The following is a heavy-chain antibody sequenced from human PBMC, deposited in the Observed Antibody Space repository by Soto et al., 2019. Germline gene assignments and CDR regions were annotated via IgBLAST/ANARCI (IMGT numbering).Heavy chain of an antibody. D-gene: IGHD5-18*01. CDR3: AGHKGYSYGYYFDY. Sequence: SGGSLRLSCAASGFNFTYYYMSWIRQAPGKGLEWVSYISSSGSTIYYADSVKGRFTISRDNAKNTLYLQMNSLRAEDTAVYYCAGHKGYSYGYYFDYWGQGTLVTVSS. CDR2: ISSSGSTI. J-gene: IGHJ4*02. CDR1: GFNFTYYY. V-gene: IGHV3-11*01.